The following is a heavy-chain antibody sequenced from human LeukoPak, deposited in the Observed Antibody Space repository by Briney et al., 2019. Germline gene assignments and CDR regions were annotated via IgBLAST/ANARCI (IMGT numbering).Heavy chain of an antibody. CDR1: GFTFSSYG. CDR2: ISGRGDTI. CDR3: AREITPYYYIDV. D-gene: IGHD3-16*01. J-gene: IGHJ6*03. Sequence: GGSLRLSCAASGFTFSSYGMSWVRQAPGMGLEWVSAISGRGDTIYYADSVKGRFTMSRDNAKNSLYLQMNSLRAEDTAVYYCAREITPYYYIDVWGKGTTVTVSS. V-gene: IGHV3-48*03.